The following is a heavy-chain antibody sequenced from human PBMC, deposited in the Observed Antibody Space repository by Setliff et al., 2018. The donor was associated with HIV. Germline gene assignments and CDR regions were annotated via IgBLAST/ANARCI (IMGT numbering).Heavy chain of an antibody. V-gene: IGHV5-51*01. J-gene: IGHJ4*02. D-gene: IGHD6-19*01. CDR3: ARSIVVAGHFDY. CDR2: IYPGDSDT. Sequence: GESLKISCKGSEYTFTSYWIAWVRQMPGKGLEWMGIIYPGDSDTRYSPSFEGQVTISADKSISTAYLQWSSLKTSDSAIYFCARSIVVAGHFDYWGQGTLVTVSS. CDR1: EYTFTSYW.